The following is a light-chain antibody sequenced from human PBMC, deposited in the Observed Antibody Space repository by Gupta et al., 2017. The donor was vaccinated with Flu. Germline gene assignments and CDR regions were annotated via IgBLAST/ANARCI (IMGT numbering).Light chain of an antibody. V-gene: IGKV3-20*01. CDR2: AAS. Sequence: EIVLTQSPGTLSLSPGERATLSCRASQSVSSNQLAWYQQKPGLAPRLLIYAASSRATGIPDRFSGSGSGTDFTLTIRRLEPEDFAVYYCQQYSISRTFGQGTKVEIK. J-gene: IGKJ1*01. CDR3: QQYSISRT. CDR1: QSVSSNQ.